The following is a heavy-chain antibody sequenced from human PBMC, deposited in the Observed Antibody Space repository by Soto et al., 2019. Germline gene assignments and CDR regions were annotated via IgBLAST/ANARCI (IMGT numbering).Heavy chain of an antibody. J-gene: IGHJ4*02. CDR1: GGTFSSYS. Sequence: GASVKVSCKASGGTFSSYSISWVRQAPGQGLEWMGGIIPIFGTANYAQKFQGRVTITADESTSTAYMELSSLRSEDTAVYYCARDYSNYFDYWGQGTLVTVSS. D-gene: IGHD4-4*01. CDR3: ARDYSNYFDY. V-gene: IGHV1-69*13. CDR2: IIPIFGTA.